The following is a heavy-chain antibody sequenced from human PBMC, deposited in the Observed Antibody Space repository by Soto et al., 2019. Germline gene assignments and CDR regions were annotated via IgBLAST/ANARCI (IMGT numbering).Heavy chain of an antibody. CDR2: IIPIFGTA. J-gene: IGHJ3*02. CDR3: AREEAGRLRFPGIAFDS. V-gene: IGHV1-69*01. D-gene: IGHD5-12*01. CDR1: GGTFSSYA. Sequence: QVQLVQSGAEVKKPGSSVKVSCQASGGTFSSYAISWVRQAPGQGLEWMGGIIPIFGTANYAQKFQGRVTITGDEYTSTAYIELSRLRSEETAVYYCAREEAGRLRFPGIAFDSWGQGTMVTVSS.